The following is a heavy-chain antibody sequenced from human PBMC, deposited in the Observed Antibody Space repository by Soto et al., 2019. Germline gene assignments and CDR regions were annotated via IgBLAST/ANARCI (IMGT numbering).Heavy chain of an antibody. V-gene: IGHV1-69*05. Sequence: QVQLVQSGAEVKKPGSSVKVSCKASGGTFSSYAISWVRQAPGQGLEWMGGIIPIFGTANYAQKFQGRVTXSXXXSXXTAYMELSSLRSEDTAVYYCARHVPAAGYYYGMDVWCQGTTVTVSS. CDR1: GGTFSSYA. CDR2: IIPIFGTA. D-gene: IGHD2-2*01. CDR3: ARHVPAAGYYYGMDV. J-gene: IGHJ6*02.